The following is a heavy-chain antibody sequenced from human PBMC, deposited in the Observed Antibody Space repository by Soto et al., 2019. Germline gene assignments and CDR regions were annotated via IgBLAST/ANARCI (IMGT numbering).Heavy chain of an antibody. V-gene: IGHV6-1*01. D-gene: IGHD5-18*01. CDR2: TYYRSKWYN. Sequence: KQSPTLSLTCAISGDSVSSNSAAWNWIRQSPSRGLEWLGRTYYRSKWYNDYAVSVKSRITINPDTSKNQFSLQLNSVTPEDTAVYYCARDPVSYGPPYALYHYYYYGMDVWGQGTTVTVSS. J-gene: IGHJ6*02. CDR3: ARDPVSYGPPYALYHYYYYGMDV. CDR1: GDSVSSNSAA.